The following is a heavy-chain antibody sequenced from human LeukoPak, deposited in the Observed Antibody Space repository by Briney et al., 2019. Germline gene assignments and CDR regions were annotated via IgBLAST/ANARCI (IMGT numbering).Heavy chain of an antibody. CDR3: ARDRSGYDYDY. V-gene: IGHV1-2*02. Sequence: ASVKVSSKASGDTFTGYYMHWVRQAPGLGLEWMGWINPNSGGANYAQKFQGRVTMTRDTSISTAYMELSRLRSDDTAVYYCARDRSGYDYDYWGQGTLVTVSS. CDR1: GDTFTGYY. CDR2: INPNSGGA. J-gene: IGHJ4*02. D-gene: IGHD5-12*01.